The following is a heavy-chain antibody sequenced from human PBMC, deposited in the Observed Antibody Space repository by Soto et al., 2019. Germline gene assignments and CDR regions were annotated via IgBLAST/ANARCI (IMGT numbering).Heavy chain of an antibody. V-gene: IGHV3-30*03. D-gene: IGHD7-27*01. CDR2: ISFDGRNK. Sequence: QVQLVESGGGVVQPGRSLRLSCEASGFTFSPYGMHWVGQAPGKGLEWVAVISFDGRNKYNADSVKGRFTISRDNSKNTLYLQVNSPRAEDTAVYYCAREESLGLDYWGQGTLVTVSS. CDR3: AREESLGLDY. CDR1: GFTFSPYG. J-gene: IGHJ4*02.